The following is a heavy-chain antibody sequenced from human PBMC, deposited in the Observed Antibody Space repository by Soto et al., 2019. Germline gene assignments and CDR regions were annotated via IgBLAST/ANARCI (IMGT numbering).Heavy chain of an antibody. CDR3: ANAQGSYFEY. CDR2: ISYDGGNK. Sequence: QVKLVESRGGVVQPGRSLRLSCATSGITFSSLGMHWVRQAPGKGLEWVAVISYDGGNKYYADSVMGRFTISRDNSRSTLYLQMNSLRAEDTAVYYCANAQGSYFEYWGRGTLVTVSS. J-gene: IGHJ2*01. CDR1: GITFSSLG. V-gene: IGHV3-30*18. D-gene: IGHD2-15*01.